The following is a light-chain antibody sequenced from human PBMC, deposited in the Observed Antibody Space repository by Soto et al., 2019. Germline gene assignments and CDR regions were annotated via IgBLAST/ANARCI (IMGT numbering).Light chain of an antibody. J-gene: IGKJ4*01. CDR3: QQYNSYSLT. V-gene: IGKV1-5*01. CDR1: QTLSSW. CDR2: DVS. Sequence: DIQMTQSPSTLSASVGDRVTITCRASQTLSSWLAWYQQKPGKAPKLLIYDVSSLESGVPSRFSGSGSGTEFTLTISSLQPDDFATYYCQQYNSYSLTFGGGPKVDIK.